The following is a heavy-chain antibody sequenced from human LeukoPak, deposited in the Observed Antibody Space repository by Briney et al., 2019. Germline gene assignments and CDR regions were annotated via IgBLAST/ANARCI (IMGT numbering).Heavy chain of an antibody. CDR3: VRGSTDGKYYLGH. Sequence: AGGSLSLSCAASGLTFSNYAMSWFRQVPGEGLEWVSDISSSSSTIYYADSVKGRFTISRDNAKNSLYLQMNSLRAEDTAVYCCVRGSTDGKYYLGHCGQGTLVTVSS. CDR1: GLTFSNYA. V-gene: IGHV3-48*01. J-gene: IGHJ4*02. CDR2: ISSSSSTI. D-gene: IGHD5-24*01.